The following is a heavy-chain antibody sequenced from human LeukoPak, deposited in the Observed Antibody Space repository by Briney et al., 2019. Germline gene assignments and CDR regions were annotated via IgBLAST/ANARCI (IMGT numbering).Heavy chain of an antibody. J-gene: IGHJ4*02. V-gene: IGHV1-69*13. D-gene: IGHD2-15*01. Sequence: SVKVSCKATGGTFSSYAISWVRQAPGQGLEWMGGIIPIFGTANYAQKFQGRVTITADESTSTAYMELSSLRSEDTAVYYCARRVWYQEEVVRFDYWGQGTLVTVSS. CDR3: ARRVWYQEEVVRFDY. CDR1: GGTFSSYA. CDR2: IIPIFGTA.